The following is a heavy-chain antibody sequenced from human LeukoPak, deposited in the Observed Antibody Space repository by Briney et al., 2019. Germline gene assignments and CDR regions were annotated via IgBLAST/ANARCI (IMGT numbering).Heavy chain of an antibody. CDR1: GGTFSSYA. D-gene: IGHD5-18*01. Sequence: SVKVSCKASGGTFSSYAISWVRQAPGQGLEWMGGIIPIFGTANYAQKFQGRVTITADESTSTAYVELSSLRSEDTAVYYCARADTAMVYYFDYWGQGTLVTVSS. CDR2: IIPIFGTA. J-gene: IGHJ4*02. CDR3: ARADTAMVYYFDY. V-gene: IGHV1-69*13.